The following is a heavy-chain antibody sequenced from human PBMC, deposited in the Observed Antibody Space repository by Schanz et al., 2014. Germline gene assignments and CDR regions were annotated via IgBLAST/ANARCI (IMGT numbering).Heavy chain of an antibody. Sequence: QVQLQESGPGLVKPSGTLSLTCAVSGDSITSNRWWSWVRQPPGKGLEWIGYIYDGGSTYYNPSLKSRVTISVDTSKNQFSLRLSSVTAADTAVYYCARQGIGYQHGRYYYYMDVWGRGTTVTVSS. CDR2: IYDGGST. CDR3: ARQGIGYQHGRYYYYMDV. CDR1: GDSITSNRW. V-gene: IGHV4-4*02. D-gene: IGHD2-2*01. J-gene: IGHJ6*03.